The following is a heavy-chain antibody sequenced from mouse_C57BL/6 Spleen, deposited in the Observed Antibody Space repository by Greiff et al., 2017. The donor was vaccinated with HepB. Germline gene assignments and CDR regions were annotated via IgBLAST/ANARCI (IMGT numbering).Heavy chain of an antibody. V-gene: IGHV1-64*01. CDR3: AREYSNYVRYFDY. CDR1: GYTFTSYW. J-gene: IGHJ2*01. CDR2: IHPNSGST. Sequence: VQLQQSGAELVKPGASVKLSCKASGYTFTSYWMHWVKQRPGQGLEWIGMIHPNSGSTNYNEKFKSKATLTVDKSSSTAYMQLSSLTSEDSAVYYCAREYSNYVRYFDYWDQGTTLTVSS. D-gene: IGHD2-5*01.